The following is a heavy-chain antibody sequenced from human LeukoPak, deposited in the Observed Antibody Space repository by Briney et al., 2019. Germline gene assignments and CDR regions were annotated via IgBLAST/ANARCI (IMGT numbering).Heavy chain of an antibody. Sequence: SETLSLTCTVSGVSLSSSNSYWGWIRQPPGKGLEWIGSIYYTGNTYYNASLKSRVTISIDTSKNQMSLRLTSVTATDTAMYYCARQTGSGLFTLPGGQGTLVTVSS. CDR2: IYYTGNT. CDR1: GVSLSSSNSY. D-gene: IGHD3/OR15-3a*01. CDR3: ARQTGSGLFTLP. J-gene: IGHJ4*02. V-gene: IGHV4-39*01.